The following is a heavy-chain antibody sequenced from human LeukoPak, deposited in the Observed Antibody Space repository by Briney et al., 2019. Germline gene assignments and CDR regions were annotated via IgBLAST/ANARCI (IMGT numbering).Heavy chain of an antibody. CDR2: ISSSSSYI. D-gene: IGHD6-19*01. J-gene: IGHJ5*02. CDR3: ARGRSSGWDNWFDP. CDR1: GFTFSSYS. V-gene: IGHV3-21*04. Sequence: GGSLRLSCAASGFTFSSYSMNWVRQAPGKGVEWVSSISSSSSYIYYADSVKGRFTISRDNAKNSLYLQMNSLRAEDTAVYYCARGRSSGWDNWFDPWGQGTLVTVSS.